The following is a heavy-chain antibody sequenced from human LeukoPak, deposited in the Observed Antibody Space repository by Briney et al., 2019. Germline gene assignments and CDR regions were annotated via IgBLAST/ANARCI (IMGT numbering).Heavy chain of an antibody. D-gene: IGHD3-22*01. J-gene: IGHJ5*02. CDR1: GVNFSTYA. CDR3: ATDFYDST. V-gene: IGHV3-15*07. CDR2: IRSNSDGGTI. Sequence: NPGGSLRLSCAASGVNFSTYAMNWVRQAPGKGLEWVGRIRSNSDGGTIDYAAPVKGRFTLSRDDSKTTLYLQMNSLQTEDTAVYYCATDFYDSTWGQGTLVTVSS.